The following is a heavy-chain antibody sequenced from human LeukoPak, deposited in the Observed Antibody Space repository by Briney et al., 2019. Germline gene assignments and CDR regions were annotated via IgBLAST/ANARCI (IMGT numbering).Heavy chain of an antibody. CDR1: GGSISGYF. CDR2: IFSTGST. D-gene: IGHD3-22*01. J-gene: IGHJ4*02. V-gene: IGHV4-59*08. CDR3: ARLSHDGSGYRPDF. Sequence: PSETLSLTCTVSGGSISGYFWYWMRQPPGKGLEWIGHIFSTGSTNYSPSLRRRVTMSLDTPKNQFSLRLSSVTGADTAVYYCARLSHDGSGYRPDFWGQGTLVTVSS.